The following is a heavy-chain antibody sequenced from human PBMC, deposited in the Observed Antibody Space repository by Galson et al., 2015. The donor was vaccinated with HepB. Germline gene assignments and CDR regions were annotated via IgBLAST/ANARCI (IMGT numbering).Heavy chain of an antibody. Sequence: PALVKPTQTLTLTCTFSGFSISTSGVGVGWIRQPPGKALECLALIYWDDDKRYSPSLKSRLTITKDTSKNQVVLTMTNVDPVDTATYYCAHRSSYDTNGYYFSYFDYWGQGTLVTVSS. CDR1: GFSISTSGVG. V-gene: IGHV2-5*02. J-gene: IGHJ4*02. D-gene: IGHD3-22*01. CDR3: AHRSSYDTNGYYFSYFDY. CDR2: IYWDDDK.